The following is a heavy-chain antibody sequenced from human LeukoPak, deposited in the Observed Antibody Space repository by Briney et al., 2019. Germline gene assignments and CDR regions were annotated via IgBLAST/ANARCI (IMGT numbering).Heavy chain of an antibody. V-gene: IGHV3-9*01. CDR3: AKDIETGPSGFDP. Sequence: GGSLRLSCAASGFTFDDYAMHWVRHAPGKGLEWVSGISWNSGSIGYADSVKGRFTISRDNAKNSLYLQMNSLRVEDTALYYCAKDIETGPSGFDPWGQGTLVTVSS. J-gene: IGHJ5*02. CDR1: GFTFDDYA. CDR2: ISWNSGSI. D-gene: IGHD3-9*01.